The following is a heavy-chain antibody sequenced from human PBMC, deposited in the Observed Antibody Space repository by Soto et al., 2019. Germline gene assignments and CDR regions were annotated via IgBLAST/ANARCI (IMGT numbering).Heavy chain of an antibody. CDR2: ISGSGGST. Sequence: GGSLRVSCAASGFTFSTYAMSWVRHAPGKGLEWVSAISGSGGSTYYADSVKGRFTISRDNSKNTLYLQMNSLRAEDTAVYYCAKDSGIAVADLYYYYYGMDVWGQGTTVTVSS. J-gene: IGHJ6*02. D-gene: IGHD6-19*01. V-gene: IGHV3-23*01. CDR3: AKDSGIAVADLYYYYYGMDV. CDR1: GFTFSTYA.